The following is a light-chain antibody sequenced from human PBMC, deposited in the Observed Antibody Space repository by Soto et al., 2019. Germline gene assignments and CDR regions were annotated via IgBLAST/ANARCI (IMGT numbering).Light chain of an antibody. CDR1: SSDVGGYKY. CDR3: SSYRRSSTPYVV. CDR2: EVS. J-gene: IGLJ2*01. Sequence: QPVLTQPASVSGSPGQSITISCTGTSSDVGGYKYVSWYQQNPGKAPKLMIYEVSNRPSGVSNRFSGSKSGNTASLTISGLQAEDEADYYCSSYRRSSTPYVVFGGGTKLTVL. V-gene: IGLV2-14*01.